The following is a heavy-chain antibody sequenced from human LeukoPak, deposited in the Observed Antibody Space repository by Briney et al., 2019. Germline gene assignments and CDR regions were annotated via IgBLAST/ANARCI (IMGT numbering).Heavy chain of an antibody. Sequence: GASVKVSCKTSGYSFTDYYMHWVRQAPGQGLAWMGWINPNSGGTSSAQKLQGRVTMTRDTSITTVYMEVSWLTSDDTAIYYCARADRLHGGPYLIGPWGQGTLVTVSS. J-gene: IGHJ5*02. V-gene: IGHV1-2*02. CDR2: INPNSGGT. CDR3: ARADRLHGGPYLIGP. CDR1: GYSFTDYY. D-gene: IGHD2-21*01.